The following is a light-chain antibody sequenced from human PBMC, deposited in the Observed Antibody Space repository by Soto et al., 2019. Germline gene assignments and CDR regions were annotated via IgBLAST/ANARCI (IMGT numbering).Light chain of an antibody. Sequence: EIVLTQSPGTLSLSPGERATLSCRASQSVRSSYFAWYQQKPGQAPRLLIFGASTRAPGIPDRFSGSGSGTDFTLTISKLEPEDFALFYCQQYGNSPLTFGVGTKVDIK. J-gene: IGKJ4*01. CDR2: GAS. V-gene: IGKV3-20*01. CDR3: QQYGNSPLT. CDR1: QSVRSSY.